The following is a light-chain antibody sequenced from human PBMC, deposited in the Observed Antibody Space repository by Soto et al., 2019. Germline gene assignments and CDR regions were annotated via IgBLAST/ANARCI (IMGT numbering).Light chain of an antibody. CDR3: SSYTSSSTLI. Sequence: QSALTQPASVSGSPGQSITISCTGTSSDIGDFNLVSWYQQHPDKAPKLMIYDVSNRPSGVSNRFSGSKSGNTASLTVSGLQAEDEADYYCSSYTSSSTLIFGGGTKLTVL. J-gene: IGLJ2*01. V-gene: IGLV2-14*01. CDR1: SSDIGDFNL. CDR2: DVS.